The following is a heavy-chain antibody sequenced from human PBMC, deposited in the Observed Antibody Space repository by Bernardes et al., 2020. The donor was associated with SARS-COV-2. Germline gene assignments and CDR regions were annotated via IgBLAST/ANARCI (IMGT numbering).Heavy chain of an antibody. CDR3: AKDINMYVETLFGRVMAIPGGMDV. CDR2: ISSSSSYI. CDR1: GFTFSSYS. V-gene: IGHV3-21*01. D-gene: IGHD3-16*01. Sequence: GSLRLSCAASGFTFSSYSMNWVRQAPGKGLEWVSSISSSSSYIYYADSVKGRFTISRDNAKNSLYLQMNSLRAEDTAMYYCAKDINMYVETLFGRVMAIPGGMDVWGQGTTVTVSS. J-gene: IGHJ6*02.